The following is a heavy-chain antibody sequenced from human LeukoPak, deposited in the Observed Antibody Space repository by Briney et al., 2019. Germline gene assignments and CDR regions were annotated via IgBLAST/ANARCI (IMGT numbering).Heavy chain of an antibody. V-gene: IGHV7-4-1*02. CDR2: INTSAGNP. J-gene: IGHJ6*03. D-gene: IGHD2-2*01. CDR1: GGTFSSYT. Sequence: ASVKVSCKASGGTFSSYTSSWVRQAPGQGLEWMGWINTSAGNPTYAQGFTGRFVFSLDTSVSTAYLQISSLKAEDTAVYYCARNADIVVVPDYYYYMDVWGKGTTVTVSS. CDR3: ARNADIVVVPDYYYYMDV.